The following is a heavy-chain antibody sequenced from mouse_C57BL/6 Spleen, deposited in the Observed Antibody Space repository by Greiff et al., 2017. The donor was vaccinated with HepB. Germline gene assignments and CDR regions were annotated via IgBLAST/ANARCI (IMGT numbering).Heavy chain of an antibody. CDR1: GYTFTSYW. Sequence: QVQLQQSGAELVRPGSSVKLSCKASGYTFTSYWMDWVKQRPGQGLEWIGNIYPSDSETHYNQKFKDKATLTVDKSSSTAYMQLSSLTSEDSAVYYCARWVLRYDYAMDYWGQGTSVTVSS. V-gene: IGHV1-61*01. J-gene: IGHJ4*01. CDR2: IYPSDSET. D-gene: IGHD1-1*01. CDR3: ARWVLRYDYAMDY.